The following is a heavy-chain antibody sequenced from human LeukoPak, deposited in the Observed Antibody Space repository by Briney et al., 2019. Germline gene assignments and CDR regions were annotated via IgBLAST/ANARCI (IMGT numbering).Heavy chain of an antibody. D-gene: IGHD3-10*01. Sequence: GGYLRLSCAASGCTFSSYAMSWVRKAPGKGLEWVSAIRGSGGSTYYADSVKGRFTISRDNSKNTLYLQMNSLRAEDTAVYYCAKVDYYGSGSYRGIRPHFDYWGQGTLVTVSS. CDR2: IRGSGGST. J-gene: IGHJ4*02. CDR1: GCTFSSYA. V-gene: IGHV3-23*01. CDR3: AKVDYYGSGSYRGIRPHFDY.